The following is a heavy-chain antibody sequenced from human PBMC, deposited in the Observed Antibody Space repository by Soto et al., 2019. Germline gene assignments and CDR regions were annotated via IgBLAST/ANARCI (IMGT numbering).Heavy chain of an antibody. CDR2: IIPIFGTE. CDR1: GGTFSSYA. J-gene: IGHJ6*02. Sequence: QVQLVQSGAEVKKPGSSVKVSCTASGGTFSSYAMSWVRQAPGQGLEWMAGIIPIFGTENYAQKFQGRVTITTDKSTSNANLELRRLRSKDTDVDYCSFLGEFVVGNPHYYYGMDAWCQGTTVTVSS. CDR3: SFLGEFVVGNPHYYYGMDA. D-gene: IGHD2-15*01. V-gene: IGHV1-69*06.